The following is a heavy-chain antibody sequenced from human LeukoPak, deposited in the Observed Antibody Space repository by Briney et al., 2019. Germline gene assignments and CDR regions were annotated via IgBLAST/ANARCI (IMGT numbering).Heavy chain of an antibody. Sequence: PGRSLRLSCADSGFTFDDYAMHWVRQAPGKGLEWVSGISWNSGSIGYADSVKGRFTISRDNAKNSLYLQMNSLRAEDMALYYCAKDATFYGSGSYYDHWGQGTLVTVPS. CDR1: GFTFDDYA. CDR2: ISWNSGSI. D-gene: IGHD3-10*01. CDR3: AKDATFYGSGSYYDH. V-gene: IGHV3-9*03. J-gene: IGHJ4*02.